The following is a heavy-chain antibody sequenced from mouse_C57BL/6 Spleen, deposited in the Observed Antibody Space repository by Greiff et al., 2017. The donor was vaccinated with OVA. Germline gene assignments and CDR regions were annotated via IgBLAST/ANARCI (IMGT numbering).Heavy chain of an antibody. D-gene: IGHD2-4*01. J-gene: IGHJ2*01. CDR1: GYTFTDYY. Sequence: VQLQQSGPELVKPGASVKISCKASGYTFTDYYMNWVKQSHGKSLEWIGDINPNNGGTSYNQKFKGKATLTVDKSSSTAYMELRSLTSEDSAVYYCARWDYDDGVDYWGQGTTLTVSS. CDR2: INPNNGGT. CDR3: ARWDYDDGVDY. V-gene: IGHV1-26*01.